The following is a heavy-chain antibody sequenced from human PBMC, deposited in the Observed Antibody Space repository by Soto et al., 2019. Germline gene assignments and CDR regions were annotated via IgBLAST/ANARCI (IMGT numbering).Heavy chain of an antibody. V-gene: IGHV3-23*01. CDR1: GFTFSSYA. D-gene: IGHD6-19*01. CDR3: AKALSGWPSSDFDY. CDR2: ISGSGGST. Sequence: HPGGSLRLSCAASGFTFSSYAMSWVRQAPGKGLEWVSAISGSGGSTYYADSVKGRFTISRDNSKNTLYLQMNSLRAEDTAVYYCAKALSGWPSSDFDYWGQGTLVTVSS. J-gene: IGHJ4*02.